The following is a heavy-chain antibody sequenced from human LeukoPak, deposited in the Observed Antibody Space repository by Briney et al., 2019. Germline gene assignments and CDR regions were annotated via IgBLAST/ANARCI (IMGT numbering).Heavy chain of an antibody. CDR3: ARVRVLGNTKGIAASYGMDV. D-gene: IGHD6-13*01. J-gene: IGHJ6*02. Sequence: PSETLSLTCTVSGGSISSYYWGWIRQPPGKGLEWIGYIYYSGSTNYNPSLKSRVTISVDTSKNQFSLKLSSVTAADTAVYCCARVRVLGNTKGIAASYGMDVWGQGTTVTVSS. CDR1: GGSISSYY. V-gene: IGHV4-59*01. CDR2: IYYSGST.